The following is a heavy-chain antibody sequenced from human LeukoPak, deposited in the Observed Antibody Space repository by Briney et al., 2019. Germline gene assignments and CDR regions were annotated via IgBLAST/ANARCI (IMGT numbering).Heavy chain of an antibody. V-gene: IGHV3-23*01. CDR2: ISENGGTT. CDR3: AKEGPTGTTKFDY. CDR1: GFTFSSYA. D-gene: IGHD1-1*01. Sequence: PGGSLRLSCAASGFTFSSYAMSWLRQAPGKGLEWVSAISENGGTTYYADSVKGRSTNSRDNSKNTLSLQLNSLRAEDTAVYYCAKEGPTGTTKFDYWGQGTLVTVSS. J-gene: IGHJ4*02.